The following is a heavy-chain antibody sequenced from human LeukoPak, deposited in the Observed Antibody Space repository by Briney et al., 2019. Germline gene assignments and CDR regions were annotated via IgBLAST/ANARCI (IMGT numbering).Heavy chain of an antibody. CDR1: GGSISSGSYY. CDR2: IYTSGST. CDR3: VGTYDILPGYTPYFDY. D-gene: IGHD3-9*01. J-gene: IGHJ4*02. V-gene: IGHV4-61*02. Sequence: PSETLSLTCTVSGGSISSGSYYWSWIRQPAGKGLEWIGRIYTSGSTNYNPSLKSRVTISVDTSKNQFSLKLSSVTAADTAVYYCVGTYDILPGYTPYFDYWGQGTLVTVSS.